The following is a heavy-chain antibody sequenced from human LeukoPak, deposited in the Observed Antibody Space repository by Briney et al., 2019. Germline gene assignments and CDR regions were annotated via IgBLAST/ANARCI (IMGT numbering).Heavy chain of an antibody. Sequence: PSETLSLTCTVSGGSISNYCCSWIRQPPGKGLEWIGYIYHSGSTNYKSSLKSRVTISVDTSKNQFSLKLSSVTAADTAVYYCARDTRGDILTGAHAFDIWGQGTMVTVSS. V-gene: IGHV4-59*01. D-gene: IGHD3-9*01. CDR1: GGSISNYC. J-gene: IGHJ3*02. CDR2: IYHSGST. CDR3: ARDTRGDILTGAHAFDI.